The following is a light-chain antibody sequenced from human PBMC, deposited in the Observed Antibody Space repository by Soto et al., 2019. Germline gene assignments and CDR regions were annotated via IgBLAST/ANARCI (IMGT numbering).Light chain of an antibody. CDR1: QSVNIY. CDR3: QQYDDWLQLT. Sequence: EIVMAQSPATLSVSPGERATLSCRASQSVNIYLAWYQQKPGQAPRLLIFGASYRATGIPARFSGSGSGTEFNLTISSLQSEDFAVYFCQQYDDWLQLTFGGGTKVEIK. V-gene: IGKV3D-15*01. CDR2: GAS. J-gene: IGKJ4*01.